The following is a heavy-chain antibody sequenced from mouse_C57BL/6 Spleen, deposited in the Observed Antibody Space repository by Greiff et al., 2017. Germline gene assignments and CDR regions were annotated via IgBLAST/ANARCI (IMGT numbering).Heavy chain of an antibody. CDR1: GFTFSDYG. CDR2: ISSGSSTI. Sequence: EVQVVESGGGLVKPGGSLKLSCAASGFTFSDYGMHWVRQAPEKGLEWVAYISSGSSTIYYADTVKGRFTISRDNAKNTLFLQMTSLRSEDTAMYYCARPGYYYGSSLDYWGQGTTLTVSS. D-gene: IGHD1-1*01. J-gene: IGHJ2*01. CDR3: ARPGYYYGSSLDY. V-gene: IGHV5-17*01.